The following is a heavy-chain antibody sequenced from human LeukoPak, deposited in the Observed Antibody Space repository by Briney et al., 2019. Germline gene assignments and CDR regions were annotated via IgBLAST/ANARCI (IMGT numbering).Heavy chain of an antibody. V-gene: IGHV4-34*01. Sequence: SETLSLTCAVYGGSFSGYYWSWLRQPPGKGLEWIGEINHSGSTNYNPSLKSRVTISVDTSNNQFSLKLSSVTAADTAVYYCARGDIVVVPAAMGAFCWFDPWGQGTLVTVSS. CDR3: ARGDIVVVPAAMGAFCWFDP. J-gene: IGHJ5*02. D-gene: IGHD2-2*01. CDR1: GGSFSGYY. CDR2: INHSGST.